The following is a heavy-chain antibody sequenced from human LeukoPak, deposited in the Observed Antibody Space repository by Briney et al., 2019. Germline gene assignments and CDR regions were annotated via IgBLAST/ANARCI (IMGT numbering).Heavy chain of an antibody. J-gene: IGHJ6*03. D-gene: IGHD6-6*01. Sequence: GGSLRLSCAASGFTFSSYARSWVRQAPGKGLEWVSAISGSGGSTYYADSVKGRFTISRDNSKNTLYLQMNSLRAEDTAVYYCAKYWRGSSTYMDVWGKGTTVTVSS. CDR3: AKYWRGSSTYMDV. CDR2: ISGSGGST. CDR1: GFTFSSYA. V-gene: IGHV3-23*01.